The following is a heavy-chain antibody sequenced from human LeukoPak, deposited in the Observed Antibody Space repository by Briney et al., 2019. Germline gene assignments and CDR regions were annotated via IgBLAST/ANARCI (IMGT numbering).Heavy chain of an antibody. CDR3: AKKGGYDSSGYYPLDY. Sequence: QPGGSLRLSCAASGFTFSSYAMSWVGQAPGKGLEWVSAISGSGGSTYYADSVKGRFTISRDNSKNTLYLQMNSLRAEDTAVYYCAKKGGYDSSGYYPLDYWGQGTLVTVSS. J-gene: IGHJ4*02. CDR1: GFTFSSYA. V-gene: IGHV3-23*01. D-gene: IGHD3-22*01. CDR2: ISGSGGST.